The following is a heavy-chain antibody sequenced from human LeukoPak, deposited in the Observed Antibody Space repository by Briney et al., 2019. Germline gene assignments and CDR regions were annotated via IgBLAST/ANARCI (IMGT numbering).Heavy chain of an antibody. J-gene: IGHJ3*02. V-gene: IGHV1-8*01. CDR3: ARGDYYGSGSYSAAFDN. Sequence: ASVTVSCKASGYTCAGYGLNWVRQAAELGLAWMGLMNHNSGNTGYAQKFQGRVTMTRNTSISRAYMELSRLRSEDTAVYYCARGDYYGSGSYSAAFDNWGQGTMVTVSS. D-gene: IGHD3-10*01. CDR1: GYTCAGYG. CDR2: MNHNSGNT.